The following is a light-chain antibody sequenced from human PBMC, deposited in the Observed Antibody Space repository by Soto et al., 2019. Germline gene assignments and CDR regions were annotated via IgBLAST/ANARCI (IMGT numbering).Light chain of an antibody. J-gene: IGLJ3*02. CDR1: SSDVGSYNR. Sequence: QSALTQPPSVSGSPGQSVTISCTGTSSDVGSYNRVSWYQQPPGTAPKLMIYEVSNRPSGVPDRFSGSKSGNTASLTISGLQAEDEADYYCSSYTSSSTWVFSGGTKVTVL. CDR3: SSYTSSSTWV. CDR2: EVS. V-gene: IGLV2-18*02.